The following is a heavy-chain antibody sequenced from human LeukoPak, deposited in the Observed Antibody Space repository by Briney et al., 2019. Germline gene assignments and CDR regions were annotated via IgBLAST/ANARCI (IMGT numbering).Heavy chain of an antibody. D-gene: IGHD2-15*01. V-gene: IGHV3-7*05. Sequence: GGSLRLSCAASGFTFSTYWMSWVRQAPGKGLEWVANVKQDGSQKHYVDSVKGRFTISRGNAKTSLFLQMNSLRAEDTAVYYCSCGNTFDYWGQGTLVTVSS. J-gene: IGHJ4*02. CDR1: GFTFSTYW. CDR2: VKQDGSQK. CDR3: SCGNTFDY.